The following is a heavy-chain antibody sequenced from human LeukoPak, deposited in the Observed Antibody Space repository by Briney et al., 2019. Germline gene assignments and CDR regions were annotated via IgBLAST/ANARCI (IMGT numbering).Heavy chain of an antibody. CDR3: ARGRRYYDSSGYCYAPAEYFQH. D-gene: IGHD3-22*01. Sequence: SETLSLTCAVYGGSFSGYYWSWIRQPPGKGLEWIGEINHSGSTNYNPSLKSRVTISVDTSKNQFSLKLSSVTAADTAVYYCARGRRYYDSSGYCYAPAEYFQHWGQGTLVTVSS. V-gene: IGHV4-34*01. CDR1: GGSFSGYY. CDR2: INHSGST. J-gene: IGHJ1*01.